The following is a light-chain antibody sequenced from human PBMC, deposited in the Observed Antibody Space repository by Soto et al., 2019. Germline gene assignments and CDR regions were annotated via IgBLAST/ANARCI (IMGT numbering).Light chain of an antibody. V-gene: IGLV1-47*01. CDR1: SSNIGSNF. Sequence: QTVVTQPPSASGTPGQRVTISCSGSSSNIGSNFAYWYQQIPGMAPRLLIYRNDQRPSGVPDRFSGSKSGTSASLAISGLRSEDEADYYCAAWDDTLSGPWVFGGGTKLTVL. CDR2: RND. J-gene: IGLJ3*02. CDR3: AAWDDTLSGPWV.